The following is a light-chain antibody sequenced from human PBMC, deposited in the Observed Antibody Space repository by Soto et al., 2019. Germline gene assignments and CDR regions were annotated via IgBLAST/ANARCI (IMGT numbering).Light chain of an antibody. J-gene: IGLJ1*01. V-gene: IGLV1-51*01. Sequence: QSVLTQPPLVSAAPGQKVTISCSGSSSNIGNNYVSWYQQLPGTAPKLLIYDNNKRPSGIPDRFSGSKSGTSATLGITGLQTGDEADYYCGTWDSSLNAFVFGTGTKV. CDR1: SSNIGNNY. CDR2: DNN. CDR3: GTWDSSLNAFV.